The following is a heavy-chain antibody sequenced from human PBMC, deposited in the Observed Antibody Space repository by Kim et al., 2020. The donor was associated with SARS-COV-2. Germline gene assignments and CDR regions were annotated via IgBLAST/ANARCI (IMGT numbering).Heavy chain of an antibody. CDR1: GISFSSYT. CDR3: AREWRDSSGLGENWFDP. CDR2: ISSGGNYI. V-gene: IGHV3-21*01. J-gene: IGHJ5*02. D-gene: IGHD3-22*01. Sequence: GGSLRLSCAASGISFSSYTMNWVRQAPGKGLEWVASISSGGNYIFYADSVKGRFTISRDNAKESLHLQMMSLRAEDTAVYYCAREWRDSSGLGENWFDPWGQGTLVTVSS.